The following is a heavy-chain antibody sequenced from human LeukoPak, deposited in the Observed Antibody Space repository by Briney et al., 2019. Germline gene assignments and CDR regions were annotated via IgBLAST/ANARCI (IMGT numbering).Heavy chain of an antibody. D-gene: IGHD1-26*01. CDR1: GYTFVSYG. J-gene: IGHJ4*02. CDR2: ISAHNGRT. Sequence: ASVKVSCKASGYTFVSYGISWVRQAPGQGLEWMGWISAHNGRTNYAQNLQGRVTLTTDTSTSTAYMDLRSLRSDDTAVYYCARAMHSGSYNGVDYWGQGTLVTVSS. V-gene: IGHV1-18*01. CDR3: ARAMHSGSYNGVDY.